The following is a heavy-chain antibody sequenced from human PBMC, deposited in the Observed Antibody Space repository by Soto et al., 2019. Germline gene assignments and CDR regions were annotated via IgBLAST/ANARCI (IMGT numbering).Heavy chain of an antibody. CDR1: GGSISSYY. CDR2: IYYSGST. J-gene: IGHJ6*02. D-gene: IGHD3-22*01. Sequence: SETLSLTCTVSGGSISSYYWSWIRQPPGKGLEWIGYIYYSGSTNYNPSLKSRVTISVDTSKNQFSLKLSSVTAADTAVYYCARDLYYYDSSGYRCNGGDEIYYYYGMDVWGQGTTVTVSS. CDR3: ARDLYYYDSSGYRCNGGDEIYYYYGMDV. V-gene: IGHV4-59*01.